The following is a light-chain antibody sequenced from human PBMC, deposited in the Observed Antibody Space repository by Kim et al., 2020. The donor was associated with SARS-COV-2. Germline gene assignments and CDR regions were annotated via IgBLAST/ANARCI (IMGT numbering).Light chain of an antibody. CDR1: SLRSYY. J-gene: IGLJ2*01. CDR2: GKN. Sequence: VALGQTVRITCQGDSLRSYYATWYQQKPGQAPILVIYGKNNRPSGIPDRFSGSSSGNTASLTITGTQAGDETDYYCNSRDSNDNVVFGGMTQLTVL. V-gene: IGLV3-19*01. CDR3: NSRDSNDNVV.